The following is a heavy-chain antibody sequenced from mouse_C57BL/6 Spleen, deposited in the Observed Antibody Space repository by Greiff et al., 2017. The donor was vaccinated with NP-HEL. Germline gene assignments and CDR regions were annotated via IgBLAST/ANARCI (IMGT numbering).Heavy chain of an antibody. J-gene: IGHJ2*01. Sequence: VQLKQSGPVLVKPGASVKMSCKASGYTFTDYYMNWVKQSHGKSLEWIGVINPYNGGTSYNQKFKGKATLTVDKSSSTAYMELNSLTSEDSAVYYCACKAETAVDYWGQGTTLTVSS. CDR3: ACKAETAVDY. CDR1: GYTFTDYY. V-gene: IGHV1-19*01. CDR2: INPYNGGT. D-gene: IGHD3-2*01.